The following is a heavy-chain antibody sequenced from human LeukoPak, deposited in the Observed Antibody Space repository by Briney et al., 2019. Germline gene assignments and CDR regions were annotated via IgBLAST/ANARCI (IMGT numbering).Heavy chain of an antibody. V-gene: IGHV3-48*01. J-gene: IGHJ5*02. Sequence: PGGSLRLSCEASGFTFSDYSMNWVRQAPGKGLQWIAYISGRTGTIYYADSVKGRFTVSRDNVRNSLFLQMNNLRVEDTAVYYCAREATPIHWNFDWFDPWGQGTVVTVSS. CDR3: AREATPIHWNFDWFDP. D-gene: IGHD1-7*01. CDR1: GFTFSDYS. CDR2: ISGRTGTI.